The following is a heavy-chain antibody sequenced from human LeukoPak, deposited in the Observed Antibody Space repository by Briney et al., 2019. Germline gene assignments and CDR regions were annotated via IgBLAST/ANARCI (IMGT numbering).Heavy chain of an antibody. D-gene: IGHD6-13*01. Sequence: GGSLRLSCAASGFTVSSNYMSWVRQAPGKGLEWVSVIYSGGSTYYADSVKGRFTISRDNSKNTLYLQMNSLRAEDTAVYYCAGSYSSSWYGVDYWGQGTLVTVSS. CDR3: AGSYSSSWYGVDY. CDR2: IYSGGST. CDR1: GFTVSSNY. V-gene: IGHV3-53*01. J-gene: IGHJ4*02.